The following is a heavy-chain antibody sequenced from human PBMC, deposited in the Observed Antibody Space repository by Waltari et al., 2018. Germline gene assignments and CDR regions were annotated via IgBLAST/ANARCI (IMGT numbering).Heavy chain of an antibody. V-gene: IGHV4-39*07. CDR3: ARGQAEVVVPARDYYYYMDV. J-gene: IGHJ6*03. CDR1: GDSISSRGYY. Sequence: QLQLQESGPGLVKPSETLSLTCIVSGDSISSRGYYWAWIRQPPGKGLEWIGEINHSGSTNYNPSLKSRVTISVDTSKNQFSLKLSSVTAADTAVYYCARGQAEVVVPARDYYYYMDVWGKGTTVTISS. CDR2: INHSGST. D-gene: IGHD2-2*01.